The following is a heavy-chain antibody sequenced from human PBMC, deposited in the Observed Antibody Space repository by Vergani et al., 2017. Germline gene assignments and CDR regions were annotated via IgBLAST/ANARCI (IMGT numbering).Heavy chain of an antibody. Sequence: QVQLVQSGAEVKKPGASVKVSCKASGYTFTGYYMHWVRQAPGQGLEWMGWINPNSGDTNYAQKLQGRVTMTTDTSTSTAYMELRSLRSDDTAVYYCARDPHIAVAGIAKYGMDVWGQGTTVTVSS. CDR1: GYTFTGYY. CDR3: ARDPHIAVAGIAKYGMDV. CDR2: INPNSGDT. J-gene: IGHJ6*02. D-gene: IGHD6-19*01. V-gene: IGHV1-2*02.